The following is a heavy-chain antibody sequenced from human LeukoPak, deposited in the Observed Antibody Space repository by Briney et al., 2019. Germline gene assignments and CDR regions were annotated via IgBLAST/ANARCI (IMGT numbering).Heavy chain of an antibody. CDR2: IRKKDNSYST. V-gene: IGHV3-72*01. J-gene: IGHJ2*01. CDR1: GFTFSDYS. CDR3: SGANRDNSSHWYFDL. D-gene: IGHD1-1*01. Sequence: PGGSLRLSCAASGFTFSDYSLNWVRQGPGNGLEWVGRIRKKDNSYSTEYAASVTGRFTISRDDSENSLYLQMNSLKTEDTAVYYCSGANRDNSSHWYFDLWGRGTLVTVSS.